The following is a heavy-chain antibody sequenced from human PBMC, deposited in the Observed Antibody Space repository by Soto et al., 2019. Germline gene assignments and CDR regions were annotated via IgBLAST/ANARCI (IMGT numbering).Heavy chain of an antibody. CDR2: INHRGST. J-gene: IGHJ4*02. Sequence: QVQLQQWGAGLLKPSETLFLICAVYGGSFSGYYWSWVRQPPGKGLEWIGEINHRGSTNYNPSLKSRVTISVDTSKNQFSLKLSSVTAADTAVYYCARACSGYDFDYWGQVTLVTVSS. V-gene: IGHV4-34*01. D-gene: IGHD5-12*01. CDR3: ARACSGYDFDY. CDR1: GGSFSGYY.